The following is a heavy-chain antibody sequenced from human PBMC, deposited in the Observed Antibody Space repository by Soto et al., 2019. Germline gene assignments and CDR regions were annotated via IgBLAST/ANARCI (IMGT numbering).Heavy chain of an antibody. D-gene: IGHD2-2*01. V-gene: IGHV4-4*02. CDR2: IYHSGST. CDR1: GGSISSSQW. CDR3: STREGVPAPFDI. Sequence: QVQLQESGPGLVKPSETMSLTCVVSGGSISSSQWWSWVRQSPGKGLEWIGEIYHSGSTNYNPSLYSRVTLSLDKSKNHFSLKLTSVTAADTAVYYCSTREGVPAPFDIWGQGTMVTVSS. J-gene: IGHJ3*02.